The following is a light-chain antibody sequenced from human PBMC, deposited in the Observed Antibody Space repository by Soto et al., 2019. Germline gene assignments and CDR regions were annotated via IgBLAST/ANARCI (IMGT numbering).Light chain of an antibody. Sequence: QSALTQPPSASGSPGQSVTISCTGTSSDVGGYNYVSWYQQHPGKAPKLMIYEVSKRPSGVPDRFSGSKSGNTASLTVSGLQAEDEAYYYCSSYAGSNIYVFGTGTKVTVL. CDR1: SSDVGGYNY. V-gene: IGLV2-8*01. CDR2: EVS. J-gene: IGLJ1*01. CDR3: SSYAGSNIYV.